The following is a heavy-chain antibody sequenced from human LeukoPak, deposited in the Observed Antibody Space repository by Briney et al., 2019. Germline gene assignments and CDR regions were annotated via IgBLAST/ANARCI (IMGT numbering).Heavy chain of an antibody. V-gene: IGHV1-8*01. CDR1: GYTFTIYD. CDR3: ARGAIFGVTPRGYGMDV. Sequence: ASVKVSCKASGYTFTIYDINWVRQAPGRGLEWVGWMNPNNGGTVYARKFQGRVTMTRDTSTGTSYIELNSLRSEDTAVYYCARGAIFGVTPRGYGMDVWGQGTTVTVSS. D-gene: IGHD3-3*01. J-gene: IGHJ6*02. CDR2: MNPNNGGT.